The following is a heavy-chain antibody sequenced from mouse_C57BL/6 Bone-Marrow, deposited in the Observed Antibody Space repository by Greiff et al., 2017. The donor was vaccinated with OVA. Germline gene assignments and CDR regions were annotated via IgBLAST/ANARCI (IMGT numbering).Heavy chain of an antibody. CDR1: GYTFTSYW. J-gene: IGHJ1*03. CDR2: IYPGSGST. Sequence: VQLQQPGAELVKPGASVKMSCKASGYTFTSYWITWVKQRPGQGLEWIGDIYPGSGSTNSNEKFKSKATLTVDTSSSTAYMQLSSLTSEDSAVYYCARGYYGSSWYFDVWGTGTTVTVSS. CDR3: ARGYYGSSWYFDV. V-gene: IGHV1-55*01. D-gene: IGHD1-1*01.